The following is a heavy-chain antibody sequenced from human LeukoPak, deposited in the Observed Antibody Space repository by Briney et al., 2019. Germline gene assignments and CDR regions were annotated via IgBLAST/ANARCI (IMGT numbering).Heavy chain of an antibody. V-gene: IGHV1-69*13. CDR3: ASRSCSSTSCYGWFDP. D-gene: IGHD2-2*01. J-gene: IGHJ5*02. CDR2: IIPIFGTA. CDR1: GGTFSSYA. Sequence: SVKVSCKASGGTFSSYAISWVRQAPGQGLEWMGGIIPIFGTANYAQKFQGRVTITADESTSTAYMELSSLRSEDTAVYYCASRSCSSTSCYGWFDPWGQGTLVTVSS.